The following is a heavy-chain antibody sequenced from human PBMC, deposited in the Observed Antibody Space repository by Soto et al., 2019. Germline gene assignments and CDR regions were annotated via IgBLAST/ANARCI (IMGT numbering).Heavy chain of an antibody. J-gene: IGHJ4*02. Sequence: QVQLVESGGGVVQPGRSLRLSCAASGFTFSSYGMHWVRQAPGKGLEWVAVIWYDGSNKYYADSVKGRFTISRDNSKNTLYLQMNSLRAEATAVYCCARSGIAVAGRSYFDYWGQGTLVTVCS. CDR1: GFTFSSYG. D-gene: IGHD6-19*01. V-gene: IGHV3-33*01. CDR2: IWYDGSNK. CDR3: ARSGIAVAGRSYFDY.